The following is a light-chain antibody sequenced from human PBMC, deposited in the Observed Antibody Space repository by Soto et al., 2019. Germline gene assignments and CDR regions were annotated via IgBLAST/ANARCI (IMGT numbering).Light chain of an antibody. Sequence: DVVLTQSPDSLAVSLGERVTINCKSSQSVFYNSNNKNYLAWYQQRVGQPPKLLIYWASTRQSGVPDRFSGSGSGTDFTLTISSLQAEDVAVYFCQQYFSSPLTFGGGTKVEIK. CDR2: WAS. J-gene: IGKJ4*01. CDR1: QSVFYNSNNKNY. V-gene: IGKV4-1*01. CDR3: QQYFSSPLT.